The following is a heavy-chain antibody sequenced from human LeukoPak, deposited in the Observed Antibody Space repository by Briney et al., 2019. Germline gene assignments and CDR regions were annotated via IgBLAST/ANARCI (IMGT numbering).Heavy chain of an antibody. Sequence: GASLKISCKASGYRFTTYWIGWVRQMPGKGLEWMGIIYPDDSDTRYSPSFQGQVTISADKSITTAYLQWSSLRASDTAIYYCARLEDNRGSGYYFDYWGQGTLVTVSS. CDR3: ARLEDNRGSGYYFDY. CDR2: IYPDDSDT. V-gene: IGHV5-51*01. J-gene: IGHJ4*02. D-gene: IGHD1-14*01. CDR1: GYRFTTYW.